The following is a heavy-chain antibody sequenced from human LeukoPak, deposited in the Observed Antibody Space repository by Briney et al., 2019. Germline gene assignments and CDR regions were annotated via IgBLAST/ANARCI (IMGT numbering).Heavy chain of an antibody. Sequence: SETLSLTCTVSGGSISSYYWSWIRQPPGKGLGWIGYIYYSGSTNYNPSLKSRVTISVDTSKNQFSLKLSSVTAADTAVYYCARGDGGWYDIYFDYWGQGTLVTVSS. D-gene: IGHD6-19*01. CDR1: GGSISSYY. CDR2: IYYSGST. CDR3: ARGDGGWYDIYFDY. J-gene: IGHJ4*02. V-gene: IGHV4-59*01.